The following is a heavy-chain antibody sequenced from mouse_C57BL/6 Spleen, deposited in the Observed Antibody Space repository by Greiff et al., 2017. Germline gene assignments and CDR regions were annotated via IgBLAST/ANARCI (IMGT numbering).Heavy chain of an antibody. CDR2: IYPGNSDT. CDR1: GYTFTSYW. CDR3: TRYLANWGLDY. D-gene: IGHD4-1*01. V-gene: IGHV1-5*01. J-gene: IGHJ2*01. Sequence: EVKVVESGTVLARPGASVKMSCKTSGYTFTSYWMHWVKQRPGQGLEWIGAIYPGNSDTSYNQKFKGKAKLTAVTSASTAYMELSSLTNEDSAVYYCTRYLANWGLDYWGQGTTLTVSS.